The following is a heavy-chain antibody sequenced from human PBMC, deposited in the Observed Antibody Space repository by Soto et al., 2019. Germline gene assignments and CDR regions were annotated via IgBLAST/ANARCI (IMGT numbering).Heavy chain of an antibody. CDR3: ARDNGPTNS. CDR1: GFTFSNYA. CDR2: IGGGGVPT. V-gene: IGHV3-23*01. D-gene: IGHD2-8*01. J-gene: IGHJ5*02. Sequence: GESLKISCAASGFTFSNYAMSWVRQAPGKGLEWVSAIGGGGVPTYHADSGKGRFTISRDNSKNSLYLQMNSLRTEDTAVYYCARDNGPTNSWGQGTLVTVSS.